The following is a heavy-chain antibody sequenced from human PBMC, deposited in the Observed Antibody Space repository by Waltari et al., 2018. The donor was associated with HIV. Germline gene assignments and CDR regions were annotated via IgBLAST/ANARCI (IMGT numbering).Heavy chain of an antibody. CDR2: IIPMYGTP. Sequence: QVQLVQSGAEVKKPGSSVKVSCKDSGGTFSIASSRVRQAPGPRREWMGLIIPMYGTPTYAQKFQGRVTITADENTRTAYMELRGLRSEDTAVYYCARLGGESGDHKNYYYYGMDVWGQGATVTVS. V-gene: IGHV1-69*01. CDR3: ARLGGESGDHKNYYYYGMDV. J-gene: IGHJ6*02. D-gene: IGHD2-21*02. CDR1: GGTFSIA.